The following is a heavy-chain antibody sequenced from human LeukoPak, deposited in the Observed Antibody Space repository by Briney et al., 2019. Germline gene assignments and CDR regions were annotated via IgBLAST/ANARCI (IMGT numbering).Heavy chain of an antibody. CDR3: ARESMDSSGYWGAQAGDRSQDAFDI. V-gene: IGHV4-31*03. CDR1: GGSISSGGYY. J-gene: IGHJ3*02. CDR2: IYSSGST. Sequence: SQTLSLTCTVSGGSISSGGYYWSWIRQHPGKGPEWIGYIYSSGSTYYNPSLKSRVTISVDTSKNQFSLKLSSVTAADTAVYYCARESMDSSGYWGAQAGDRSQDAFDIWGQGTMVTVSS. D-gene: IGHD3-22*01.